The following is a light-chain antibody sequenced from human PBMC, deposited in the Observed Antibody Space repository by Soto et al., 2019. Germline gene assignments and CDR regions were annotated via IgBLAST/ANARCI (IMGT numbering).Light chain of an antibody. CDR1: QGVSRN. V-gene: IGKV3-15*01. Sequence: EIVLTQSPATLSVSPGERATLSCRASQGVSRNLAWYQQKPGQAPRLLIYSASTRATGIPARFSGSASGTEFTLTISSLQSEDSAVYYCQQYDDWQTFGQGTKVDIK. CDR2: SAS. J-gene: IGKJ1*01. CDR3: QQYDDWQT.